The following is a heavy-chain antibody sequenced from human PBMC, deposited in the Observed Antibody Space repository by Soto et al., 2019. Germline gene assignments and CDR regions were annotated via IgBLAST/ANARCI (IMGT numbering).Heavy chain of an antibody. V-gene: IGHV4-30-2*01. CDR3: AREPFAWAAAGAWSWFDP. CDR2: IYHSGST. CDR1: GGSMSSVGYS. D-gene: IGHD6-13*01. J-gene: IGHJ5*02. Sequence: SGTLSLSCAVSGGSMSSVGYSWSWIRQPPGKGLEGIGYIYHSGSTYYNPSLKSRVTISVDRSKNQFSLKLSSVTAADTAVYYWAREPFAWAAAGAWSWFDPWGQGTLVTVSS.